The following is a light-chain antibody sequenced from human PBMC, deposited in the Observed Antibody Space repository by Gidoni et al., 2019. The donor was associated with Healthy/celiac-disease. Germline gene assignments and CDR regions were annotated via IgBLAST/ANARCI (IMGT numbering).Light chain of an antibody. Sequence: SYELTQPPSVSVSPGQTASITCSGDKLEDKYAFWYQQKPGQTPVLVIYQDSKRPSGIPERFSGSNSGNTATLTMDDADYYCQACDSSTVVFGGGTKLTVL. CDR2: QDS. CDR3: QACDSSTVV. CDR1: KLEDKY. J-gene: IGLJ2*01. V-gene: IGLV3-1*01.